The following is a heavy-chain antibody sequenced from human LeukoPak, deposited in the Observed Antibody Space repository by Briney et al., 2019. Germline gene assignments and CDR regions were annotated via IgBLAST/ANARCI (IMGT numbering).Heavy chain of an antibody. CDR1: GGSISSYY. D-gene: IGHD3-10*01. CDR3: ASSPGSGSYGWFDP. CDR2: IYYSGST. J-gene: IGHJ5*02. V-gene: IGHV4-59*01. Sequence: PSETLSLTCTVSGGSISSYYWSWIRQPPGKGLEWIGYIYYSGSTNYNPSLKSRVTISVDTSKNQFSLKLSSVTAADTAVYYCASSPGSGSYGWFDPWGQGTLVTDSS.